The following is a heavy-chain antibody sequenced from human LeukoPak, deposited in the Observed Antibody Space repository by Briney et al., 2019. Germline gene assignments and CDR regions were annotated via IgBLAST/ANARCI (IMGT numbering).Heavy chain of an antibody. J-gene: IGHJ6*02. D-gene: IGHD3-16*01. CDR1: GFTSSSYG. Sequence: PGRSLRLSCAASGFTSSSYGMHWVRQAPGKGLEWVAVISYDGSNKYYADSVKGRFTISRDNAKNSLYLQMSNLRAEDTAVYFCARGGGLDVWGQGATVTVSS. CDR2: ISYDGSNK. V-gene: IGHV3-30*03. CDR3: ARGGGLDV.